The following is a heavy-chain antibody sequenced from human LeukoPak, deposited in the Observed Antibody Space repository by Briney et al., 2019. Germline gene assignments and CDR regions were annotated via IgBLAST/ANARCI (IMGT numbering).Heavy chain of an antibody. CDR2: IYSGGST. Sequence: GGSLRLSCAASGFTVSSNYMSWVRQAPGKGLEWVSVIYSGGSTYYADSVKGRFTISRDNSKNTLYLQMNSLRAEDTAVYYCARLHLLPDSSGECYPFCYNYDRMAVWGQGTTVTVS. CDR3: ARLHLLPDSSGECYPFCYNYDRMAV. V-gene: IGHV3-53*01. D-gene: IGHD2-21*01. J-gene: IGHJ6*02. CDR1: GFTVSSNY.